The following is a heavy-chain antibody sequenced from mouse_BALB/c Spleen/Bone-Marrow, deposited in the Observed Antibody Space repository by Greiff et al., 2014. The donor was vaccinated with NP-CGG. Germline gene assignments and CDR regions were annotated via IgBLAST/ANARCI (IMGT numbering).Heavy chain of an antibody. D-gene: IGHD2-2*01. V-gene: IGHV1S41*01. Sequence: DLLKPGASVKLSCKTSGYTLTNYWINWVKQRPGQGLEWLGRIAPGSGSTYYNEMFKVKAPLTVDTSSSTAYIQLSSLSSEDSAVYFCARERYGYDGWYFDVWGAGTTVTVSS. J-gene: IGHJ1*01. CDR2: IAPGSGST. CDR3: ARERYGYDGWYFDV. CDR1: GYTLTNYW.